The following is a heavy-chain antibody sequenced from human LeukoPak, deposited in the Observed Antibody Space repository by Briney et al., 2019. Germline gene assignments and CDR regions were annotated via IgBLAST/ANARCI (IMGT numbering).Heavy chain of an antibody. Sequence: GGSLRLSCAASGFTFSMYGMHWVRQAPGKGLEWVAIIRFDGSKIYYADSVKGRFTISRDSSKNTVYLQMNSLRAEDTAVYYCARGEVPSTSWYTIDYWGQGTLVTVSS. V-gene: IGHV3-30*02. D-gene: IGHD6-13*01. CDR2: IRFDGSKI. J-gene: IGHJ4*02. CDR3: ARGEVPSTSWYTIDY. CDR1: GFTFSMYG.